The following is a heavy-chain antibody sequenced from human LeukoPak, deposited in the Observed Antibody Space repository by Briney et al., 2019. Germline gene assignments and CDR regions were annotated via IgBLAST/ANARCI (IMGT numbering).Heavy chain of an antibody. CDR2: INHSGST. V-gene: IGHV4-34*01. CDR1: GGSFSGYY. Sequence: SETLSLTCAVYGGSFSGYYWSWIRQPPGKGLEWIGEINHSGSTNYNPSLKSRVTISVDTSKNQFSLKLSSVTAADTAVYYCARGRGGCSSTSCPRAFDIWGQGTMVTVSA. CDR3: ARGRGGCSSTSCPRAFDI. D-gene: IGHD2-2*01. J-gene: IGHJ3*02.